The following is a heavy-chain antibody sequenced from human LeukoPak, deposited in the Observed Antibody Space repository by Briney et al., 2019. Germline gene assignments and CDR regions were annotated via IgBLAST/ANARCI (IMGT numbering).Heavy chain of an antibody. CDR2: ISGRGDSR. J-gene: IGHJ4*02. D-gene: IGHD3-10*01. V-gene: IGHV3-23*01. Sequence: PGGSLRLSCAASGFTFSTYAMTWIRQAPGKGLEWVSAISGRGDSRYYADSVKGRFTISRDNSKNTLYLQMNSLRAEDTAVYYCAKDTMGLGLTYDYWGQGTLVTVSS. CDR1: GFTFSTYA. CDR3: AKDTMGLGLTYDY.